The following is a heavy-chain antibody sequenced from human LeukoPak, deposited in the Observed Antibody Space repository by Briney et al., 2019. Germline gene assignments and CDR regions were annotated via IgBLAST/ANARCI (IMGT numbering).Heavy chain of an antibody. CDR1: GGSISSYY. J-gene: IGHJ6*02. D-gene: IGHD3-10*01. CDR2: IYYSGST. CDR3: ARDRGLWFGEYYYYYGMDV. V-gene: IGHV4-59*01. Sequence: PSETLSLTCTVSGGSISSYYWSWIRQPPGKGLEWIGYIYYSGSTNYNPSLKSRVTISVDTSKNQFSLKLSSVTAADTAVYYCARDRGLWFGEYYYYYGMDVWGQGTTVTVSS.